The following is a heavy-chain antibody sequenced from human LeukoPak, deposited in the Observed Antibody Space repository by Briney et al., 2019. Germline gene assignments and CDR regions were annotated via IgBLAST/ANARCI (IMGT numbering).Heavy chain of an antibody. CDR3: ASTGPTYYYDSSGLNWFDP. CDR1: GGSISSYY. Sequence: PSETLSLTCTVSGGSISSYYWSWIRQPAGKGLEWIGRIYTSGSTNYNPSLKSRVTMSVDTSKNQFSLKLSSVTAADTAVYYCASTGPTYYYDSSGLNWFDPWGQGTLVTVSS. J-gene: IGHJ5*02. V-gene: IGHV4-4*07. D-gene: IGHD3-22*01. CDR2: IYTSGST.